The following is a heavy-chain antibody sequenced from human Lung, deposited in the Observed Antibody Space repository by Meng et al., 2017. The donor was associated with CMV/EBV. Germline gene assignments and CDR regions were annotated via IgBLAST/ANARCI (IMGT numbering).Heavy chain of an antibody. CDR3: AREVGGRLYYYYGMDV. J-gene: IGHJ6*02. V-gene: IGHV1-69*05. D-gene: IGHD1-26*01. CDR2: IIPIPGTT. Sequence: SVKVSCKASGGNLNSYGISWVRQAPGQGLEWMGGIIPIPGTTNYAQKFQGRVTITTDESTSTVYMELSSLTSEDTAVYYCAREVGGRLYYYYGMDVWGQGTTVTVSS. CDR1: GGNLNSYG.